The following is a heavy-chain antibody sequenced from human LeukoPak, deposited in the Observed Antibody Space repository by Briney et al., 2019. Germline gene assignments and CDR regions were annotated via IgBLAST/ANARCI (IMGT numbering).Heavy chain of an antibody. CDR1: GGSFSGYY. J-gene: IGHJ4*02. Sequence: SETLSLTCAVYGGSFSGYYWSWIRQPPGKGLEWIGEINHSGRTNYNPSLKSRVTISVDTSKNQFSLKLSSVTAADTAVYYCARGRKYYYDSSGYYYGYWGQGTLVTVSS. CDR3: ARGRKYYYDSSGYYYGY. CDR2: INHSGRT. D-gene: IGHD3-22*01. V-gene: IGHV4-34*01.